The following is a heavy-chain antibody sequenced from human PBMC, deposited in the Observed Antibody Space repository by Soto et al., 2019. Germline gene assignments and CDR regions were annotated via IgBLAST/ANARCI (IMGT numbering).Heavy chain of an antibody. Sequence: SVKVSCKASGGTFSSYTISWVRQAPGQGLEWMGRIIPILGIANYAQKFQGRVTITADKSTSTAYMELSSLRSEDTAVYYCAEGITSNWFDPWGQGTLVTVSS. CDR1: GGTFSSYT. CDR3: AEGITSNWFDP. J-gene: IGHJ5*02. CDR2: IIPILGIA. D-gene: IGHD3-3*01. V-gene: IGHV1-69*02.